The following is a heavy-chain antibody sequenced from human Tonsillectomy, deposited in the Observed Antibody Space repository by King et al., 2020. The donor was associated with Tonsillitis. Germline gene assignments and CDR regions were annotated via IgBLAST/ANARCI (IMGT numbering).Heavy chain of an antibody. CDR2: IHYSGST. CDR1: GGSISGYF. Sequence: VQLQESGPGLVKPSETLSLTCTVSGGSISGYFWSWIRQPPGKGLEWIGYIHYSGSTNYNRSLKSRVTISADTSKNQFSLKLSSVTAADTAVHYCARYAIGYDGSRWFDPWGHGTLVTAS. D-gene: IGHD5-12*01. V-gene: IGHV4-59*01. J-gene: IGHJ5*02. CDR3: ARYAIGYDGSRWFDP.